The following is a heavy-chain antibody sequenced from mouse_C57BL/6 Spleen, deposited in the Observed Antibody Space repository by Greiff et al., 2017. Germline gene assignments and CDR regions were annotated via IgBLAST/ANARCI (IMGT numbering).Heavy chain of an antibody. D-gene: IGHD2-4*01. Sequence: QVQLQQPGAELVKPGASVKMSCKASGYTFTSYWITWVKQRPGQGLEWIGDIYPGSGSTNYNEKFKSKATLTVDTSSSTAYMQLSSLTSEDSAVXYCARRGDYDVAMDYWGQGTSVTVSS. CDR1: GYTFTSYW. CDR2: IYPGSGST. J-gene: IGHJ4*01. V-gene: IGHV1-55*01. CDR3: ARRGDYDVAMDY.